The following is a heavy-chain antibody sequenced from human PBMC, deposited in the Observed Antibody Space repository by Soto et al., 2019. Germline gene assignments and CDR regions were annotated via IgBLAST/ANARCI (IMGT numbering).Heavy chain of an antibody. Sequence: PGGSLRLSCAASEFTFSSYAMSWVRQAPGKGLEWVSHINSDGSTIIYADSVKGRFTISRDNAKNTLFLQMNSLKAEDTAVYYCVRDRGYPDSFDVWGRGTMVTVSS. CDR3: VRDRGYPDSFDV. CDR1: EFTFSSYA. V-gene: IGHV3-74*01. D-gene: IGHD3-10*01. J-gene: IGHJ3*01. CDR2: INSDGSTI.